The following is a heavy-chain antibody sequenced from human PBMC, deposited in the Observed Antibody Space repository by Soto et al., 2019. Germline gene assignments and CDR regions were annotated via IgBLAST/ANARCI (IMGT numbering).Heavy chain of an antibody. CDR2: IIARFGKA. D-gene: IGHD3-22*01. CDR1: GYTFTSYA. Sequence: ASVKVSCTASGYTFTSYAMHWVRQAPGQRLEWMGWIIARFGKANYAQKFQGRVTITADESASTAYMELSSLRSEDTAVYYCARSRANYYDSRGYYYSTFDYWGQGTLVTVSS. CDR3: ARSRANYYDSRGYYYSTFDY. J-gene: IGHJ4*02. V-gene: IGHV1-3*01.